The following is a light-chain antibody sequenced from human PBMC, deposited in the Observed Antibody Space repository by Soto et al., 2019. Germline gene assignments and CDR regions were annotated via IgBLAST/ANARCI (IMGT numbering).Light chain of an antibody. CDR1: RTGNNY. V-gene: IGKV3-11*01. Sequence: EIVLTQSPATLSLSPGERATLSCRASRTGNNYLAWYQQKPGQAPRLLIYDASIRATGIPARFSGSGCGTDFTLTISSLEPEDFAVYFCQQRSDWPPITFDQET. CDR2: DAS. J-gene: IGKJ5*01. CDR3: QQRSDWPPIT.